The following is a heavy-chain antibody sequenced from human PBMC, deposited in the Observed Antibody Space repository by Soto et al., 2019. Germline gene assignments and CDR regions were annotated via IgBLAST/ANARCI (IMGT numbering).Heavy chain of an antibody. CDR3: TTGVRGPRLDYYDSSGYHDAFDI. CDR2: IKSKTDGGTT. V-gene: IGHV3-15*07. D-gene: IGHD3-22*01. CDR1: GFTFSNAW. Sequence: GGSLRLSCAASGFTFSNAWMNWVRQAPGKGLEWVGRIKSKTDGGTTDYAAPVKGRFTISRDDSKNTLYLQMNSLKTEDTAVYYCTTGVRGPRLDYYDSSGYHDAFDIWGQGTMVTVSS. J-gene: IGHJ3*02.